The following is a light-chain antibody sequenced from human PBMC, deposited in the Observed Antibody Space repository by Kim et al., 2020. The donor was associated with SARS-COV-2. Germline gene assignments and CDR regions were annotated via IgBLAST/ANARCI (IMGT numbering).Light chain of an antibody. J-gene: IGLJ3*02. CDR2: DVN. V-gene: IGLV2-14*03. Sequence: GQSITSTCTGNSSDDRHYNYVSGYQQHPGKAPKLIIYDVNKRPSGVANRFSGSKSGNTASLTISGLQAEDEADYYCTSYTTSSTGVFGGGTQLTVL. CDR3: TSYTTSSTGV. CDR1: SSDDRHYNY.